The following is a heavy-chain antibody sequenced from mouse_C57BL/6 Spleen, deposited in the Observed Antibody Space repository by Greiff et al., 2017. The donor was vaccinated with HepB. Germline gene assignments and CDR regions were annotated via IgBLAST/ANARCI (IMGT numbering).Heavy chain of an antibody. J-gene: IGHJ3*01. CDR2: IYWDDDK. V-gene: IGHV8-12*01. D-gene: IGHD2-4*01. CDR1: GFSLSTSGMG. CDR3: ARSPYDYDAWFAY. Sequence: QVTLKESGPGILQSSQTLSLTCSFSGFSLSTSGMGVSWIRQPSGKGLEWLAHIYWDDDKRYNPSLKCRLTISKDTSRNQVFLKITSVDTADTATYYCARSPYDYDAWFAYWGQGTLVTVSA.